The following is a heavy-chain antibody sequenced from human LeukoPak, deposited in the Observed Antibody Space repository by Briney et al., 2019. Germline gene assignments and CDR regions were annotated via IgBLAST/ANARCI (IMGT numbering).Heavy chain of an antibody. CDR3: AKAGHCGGDCYSIMDY. V-gene: IGHV3-30*18. J-gene: IGHJ4*02. CDR1: GFTFSSYG. D-gene: IGHD2-21*02. Sequence: VQPGRSLTLSCAACGFTFSSYGMHWGRPAPGKGVEGVAVISYDGSTKYYADSVNGRFSISRDNSKNTLYLQMNSLRAEDTAAYYCAKAGHCGGDCYSIMDYWGQGTLVTVSS. CDR2: ISYDGSTK.